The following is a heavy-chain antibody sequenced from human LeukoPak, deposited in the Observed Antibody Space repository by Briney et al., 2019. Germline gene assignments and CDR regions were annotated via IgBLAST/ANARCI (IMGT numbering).Heavy chain of an antibody. D-gene: IGHD4-17*01. Sequence: ASVXVSCXXXXXXFTSYDINWVRQATGQGLEWMGWMNPNSGNTGYAQKFQGRVTMTRNTSISTAYMELSSLRSEDTAVYYCARIHGEDRDYWGQGTLVTVSS. CDR1: XXXFTSYD. V-gene: IGHV1-8*01. J-gene: IGHJ4*02. CDR2: MNPNSGNT. CDR3: ARIHGEDRDY.